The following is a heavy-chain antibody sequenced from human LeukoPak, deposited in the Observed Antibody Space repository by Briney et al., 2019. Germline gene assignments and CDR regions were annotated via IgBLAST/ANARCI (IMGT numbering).Heavy chain of an antibody. V-gene: IGHV3-53*01. Sequence: GGSLRLSCAAPEFSVGSNYMTWVRQAPGKGLELVSLIYSGGSTYYADSVKGRFTISRDNSKSTLYLQMNSLRAEDTAVYYCARVGFPDYYGSGSYLSAFDIWGQGTMVTVSS. J-gene: IGHJ3*02. CDR1: EFSVGSNY. D-gene: IGHD3-10*01. CDR3: ARVGFPDYYGSGSYLSAFDI. CDR2: IYSGGST.